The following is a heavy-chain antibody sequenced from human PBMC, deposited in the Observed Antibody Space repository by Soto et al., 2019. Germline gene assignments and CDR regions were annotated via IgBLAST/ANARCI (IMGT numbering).Heavy chain of an antibody. D-gene: IGHD5-18*01. CDR2: ISHTGSNQ. Sequence: PGGSLKLSCAAAGIPFSSFGMHWVRQGPGKGLEWVAGISHTGSNQYYSDSVKGRFTISRDDSQNMLYLQMNSLKSEDTAVYYCSHGYYQYFNSWGQGTLVTVSS. CDR3: SHGYYQYFNS. CDR1: GIPFSSFG. V-gene: IGHV3-30*03. J-gene: IGHJ4*02.